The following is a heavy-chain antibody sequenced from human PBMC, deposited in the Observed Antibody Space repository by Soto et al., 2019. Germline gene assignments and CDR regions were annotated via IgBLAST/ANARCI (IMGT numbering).Heavy chain of an antibody. CDR1: GFTFFNHA. D-gene: IGHD3-22*01. J-gene: IGHJ4*02. V-gene: IGHV3-30-3*01. CDR2: ISYSGNNE. CDR3: VRAAGFYYDTSEQDS. Sequence: QVQLVESGGGVVQPGRSLRLACAASGFTFFNHAMHWVRQAPGKGLEWVAVISYSGNNEYYADSVKGRFTISRDNSKSTLYLQMDSLRAEDTAVYYCVRAAGFYYDTSEQDSWGQGTLVTVSS.